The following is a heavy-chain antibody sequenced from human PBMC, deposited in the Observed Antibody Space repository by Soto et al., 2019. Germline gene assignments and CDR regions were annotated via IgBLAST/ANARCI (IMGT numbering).Heavy chain of an antibody. V-gene: IGHV1-69*06. CDR1: GGTFSSYA. J-gene: IGHJ6*02. D-gene: IGHD3-3*01. CDR2: IIPIFGTA. CDR3: ASSRTMKVRFLEWLSPTDYGMEV. Sequence: QVQLVKSGAEVKKPGSSVKVSCKASGGTFSSYAISWVRQAPGQGLEWMGGIIPIFGTANYAQKSQVRVTITADKSTSTAYMELSSLRSDDTAVYYCASSRTMKVRFLEWLSPTDYGMEVWGQGTTVTVSS.